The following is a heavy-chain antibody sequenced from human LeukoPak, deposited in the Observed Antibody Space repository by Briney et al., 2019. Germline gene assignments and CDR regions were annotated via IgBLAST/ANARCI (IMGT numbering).Heavy chain of an antibody. CDR2: ISYDGSNK. CDR3: ARESPLYYDSSGYHYYFDY. Sequence: GRSLRLSCAASGFTFSSYAMHWVRQAPGKGLEWVAVISYDGSNKYYADSVKGRFTISRDNSKNTLYLQMNSLRAEDTAVYYCARESPLYYDSSGYHYYFDYWGQGTLVTVSS. D-gene: IGHD3-22*01. V-gene: IGHV3-30-3*01. CDR1: GFTFSSYA. J-gene: IGHJ4*02.